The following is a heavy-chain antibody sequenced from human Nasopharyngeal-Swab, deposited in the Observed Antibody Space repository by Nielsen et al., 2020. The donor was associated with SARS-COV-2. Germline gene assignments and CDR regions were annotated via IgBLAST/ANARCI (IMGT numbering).Heavy chain of an antibody. V-gene: IGHV4-34*01. CDR2: IYYIGST. CDR1: GGSFSGYY. CDR3: ARLDWLLKREVFADY. D-gene: IGHD3-9*01. Sequence: SETLSLTCGVYGGSFSGYYWSWIRQPPGKVLEWIGSIYYIGSTYYNPSLKSRVTISVDTSKNQFSLKLSSVTAADTAVYYCARLDWLLKREVFADYWGQGTLVTVSS. J-gene: IGHJ4*02.